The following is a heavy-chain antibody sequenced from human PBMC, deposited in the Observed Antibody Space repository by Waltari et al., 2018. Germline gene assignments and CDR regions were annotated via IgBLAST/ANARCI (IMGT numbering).Heavy chain of an antibody. V-gene: IGHV3-23*03. CDR2: IYSGGSST. J-gene: IGHJ4*02. CDR3: AKDHMTYFDY. Sequence: EVQLLESGGGLVQPGGSLRLSCAASGFTFSSYAMRWVRQAPGKGLEWVSVIYSGGSSTYYADSVKGRFTISRDNSKNTLYLQMNSLRAEDTAVYYCAKDHMTYFDYWGQGTLVTVSS. CDR1: GFTFSSYA.